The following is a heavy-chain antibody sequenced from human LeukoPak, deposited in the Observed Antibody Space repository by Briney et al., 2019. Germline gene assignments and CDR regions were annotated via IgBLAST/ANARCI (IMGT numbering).Heavy chain of an antibody. J-gene: IGHJ6*03. D-gene: IGHD3-10*01. CDR3: ARVGAIRLLWFGESHMDV. CDR1: GGSISSSSYY. CDR2: IYYSGST. Sequence: SETLSLTCTVPGGSISSSSYYWGWIRQPPGKGLEWIGSIYYSGSTYYNPSLKSRVTISVDTSKNQFSLKLSSVTAADTAVYYCARVGAIRLLWFGESHMDVWGKGTTVTVSS. V-gene: IGHV4-39*07.